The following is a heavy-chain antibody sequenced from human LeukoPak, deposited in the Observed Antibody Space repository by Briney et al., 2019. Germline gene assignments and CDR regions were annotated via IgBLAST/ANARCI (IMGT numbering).Heavy chain of an antibody. CDR2: ISSSGSYI. CDR3: ARDPYSGSYGDYYYYYMDL. CDR1: GFTFSDYY. D-gene: IGHD1-26*01. Sequence: GGSLRLSCAASGFTFSDYYMSWIRQAPGKGLEWVSYISSSGSYIYYADSVKGRFTISRDNAKNPLYLQMNSLRAEDTAVYYCARDPYSGSYGDYYYYYMDLWGQGTTVTISS. V-gene: IGHV3-11*04. J-gene: IGHJ6*03.